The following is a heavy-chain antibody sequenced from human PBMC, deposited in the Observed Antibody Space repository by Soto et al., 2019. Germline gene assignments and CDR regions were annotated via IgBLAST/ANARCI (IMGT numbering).Heavy chain of an antibody. Sequence: SLRLSCAASGFTFDDYAMHWVRQAPGKGLEWVSGISWNSGSIGYADSVKGRFTISRDNAENSLYLQMNSLRAEDTALYYCAKSGGYSSSSSYYYYGMDVWGQGTTVTVSS. D-gene: IGHD6-6*01. CDR1: GFTFDDYA. V-gene: IGHV3-9*01. J-gene: IGHJ6*02. CDR3: AKSGGYSSSSSYYYYGMDV. CDR2: ISWNSGSI.